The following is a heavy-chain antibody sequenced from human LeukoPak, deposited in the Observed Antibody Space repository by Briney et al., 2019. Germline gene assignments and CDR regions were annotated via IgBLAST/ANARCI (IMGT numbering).Heavy chain of an antibody. V-gene: IGHV1-18*01. J-gene: IGHJ6*02. Sequence: GASVKVSCKASGYTFSSSGLIWVRKAPGQGLEWMGWISAYNGNTDYAQKLQGRVTMTTDTSTNTAYMELRSLRSDDTAVYYCARDLHSSSWPPYYYYGMDVWGGGTTVTVS. CDR1: GYTFSSSG. D-gene: IGHD6-13*01. CDR2: ISAYNGNT. CDR3: ARDLHSSSWPPYYYYGMDV.